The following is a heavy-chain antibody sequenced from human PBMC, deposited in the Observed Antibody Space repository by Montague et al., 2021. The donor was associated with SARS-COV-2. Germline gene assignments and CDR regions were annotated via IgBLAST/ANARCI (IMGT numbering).Heavy chain of an antibody. CDR2: IYNSGST. Sequence: SETLSLTCTVSVGSISSYSWTWIRQPPGKGLEWIGYIYNSGSTNYNPSLTSRVTISVDTSKNQFSLKLSSVAAADTAVYYCARVGRGSSWYEVAFDIWGQGTMVTVSS. CDR1: VGSISSYS. CDR3: ARVGRGSSWYEVAFDI. D-gene: IGHD6-13*01. V-gene: IGHV4-59*01. J-gene: IGHJ3*02.